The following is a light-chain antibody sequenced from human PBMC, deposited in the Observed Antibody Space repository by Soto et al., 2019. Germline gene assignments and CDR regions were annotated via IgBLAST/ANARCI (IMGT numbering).Light chain of an antibody. CDR2: EVS. Sequence: QSALTQPASVSGSPGQSITIFCTGTSSDVGSYNLVSWYQQHPGKAPKLMISEVSKRPSGVSNRFSGSKSGSTASLTISGLQAEDEADYYCCSYAGSSTFYVFGTGTKV. J-gene: IGLJ1*01. CDR1: SSDVGSYNL. CDR3: CSYAGSSTFYV. V-gene: IGLV2-23*02.